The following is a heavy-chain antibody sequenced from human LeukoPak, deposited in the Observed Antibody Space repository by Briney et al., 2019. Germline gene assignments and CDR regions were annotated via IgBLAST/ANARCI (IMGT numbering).Heavy chain of an antibody. D-gene: IGHD2-2*01. CDR1: GYSISSGYY. Sequence: PSETLSLTCAVSGYSISSGYYWGWIRQPPGKGLEWIGSIYHSGSTYYNPSLKSRVTISVDTSKNQFSLKLSSVTAADTAVYYCARDSIQLLDDAFDIWGQGTMVTVSS. CDR2: IYHSGST. CDR3: ARDSIQLLDDAFDI. J-gene: IGHJ3*02. V-gene: IGHV4-38-2*02.